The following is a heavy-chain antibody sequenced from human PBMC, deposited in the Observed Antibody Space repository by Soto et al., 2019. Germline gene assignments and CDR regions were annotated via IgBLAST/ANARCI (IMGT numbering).Heavy chain of an antibody. CDR2: IYHSGST. V-gene: IGHV4-38-2*02. CDR3: ARDWGGYCTNGVCYPSGFWYY. CDR1: GDSISSCYY. D-gene: IGHD2-8*01. Sequence: PSETLPLTCAVSGDSISSCYYWAWIRQPPGKGLEWIGSIYHSGSTYYNPSLKSRVTISVDTSKNQFSLKLSSVTAADSAVYYCARDWGGYCTNGVCYPSGFWYYWGQGTLVNVSS. J-gene: IGHJ4*02.